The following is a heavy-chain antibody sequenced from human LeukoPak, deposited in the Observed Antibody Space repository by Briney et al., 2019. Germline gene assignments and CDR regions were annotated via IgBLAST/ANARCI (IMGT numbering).Heavy chain of an antibody. CDR2: IRYDGSNK. D-gene: IGHD1-26*01. V-gene: IGHV3-30*02. CDR3: ARDGYYSFDY. Sequence: GGSLRLSCAASGFTFSTYGMHWVRQAPGKGLEWVAFIRYDGSNKYYADSVKGRFTISRDNSKNTLYLQMNSLRAEDTAVYYCARDGYYSFDYWGQGTLVTVSS. J-gene: IGHJ4*02. CDR1: GFTFSTYG.